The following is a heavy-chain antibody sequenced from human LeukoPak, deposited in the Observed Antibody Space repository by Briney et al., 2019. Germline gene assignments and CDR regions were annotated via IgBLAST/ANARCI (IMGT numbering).Heavy chain of an antibody. CDR2: ISYNGNNK. V-gene: IGHV3-30-3*01. Sequence: GGSLRLSCAASGFTFSSYAMHWVRQTPGKGLEWVAVISYNGNNKYYADSVKGRFTISRDNSKNTLYLQMNSLRAEDTAVYYCAKVPQYYYDSSHQWVWFDPWGQGTLVTVSS. CDR3: AKVPQYYYDSSHQWVWFDP. D-gene: IGHD3-22*01. J-gene: IGHJ5*02. CDR1: GFTFSSYA.